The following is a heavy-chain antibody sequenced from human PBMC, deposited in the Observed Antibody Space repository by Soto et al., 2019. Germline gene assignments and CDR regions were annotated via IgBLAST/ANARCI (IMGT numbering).Heavy chain of an antibody. D-gene: IGHD3-10*01. V-gene: IGHV3-33*01. Sequence: GGSLRLSCAASGFTFSSYGMHWVRQAPGKGLEWVAVIWYDGSNKYYADSVKGRFTISRDNSKNTLYLQMNSLRAEDTAVYYCARDQFMVRGVASYWGQGTLVTVSS. CDR2: IWYDGSNK. CDR1: GFTFSSYG. CDR3: ARDQFMVRGVASY. J-gene: IGHJ4*02.